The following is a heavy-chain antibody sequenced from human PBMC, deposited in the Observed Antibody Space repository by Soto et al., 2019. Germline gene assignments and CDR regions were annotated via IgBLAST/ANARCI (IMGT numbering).Heavy chain of an antibody. CDR3: ARALTYGSGSNWFDP. CDR2: IYYSGST. J-gene: IGHJ5*02. CDR1: GGSISSYY. D-gene: IGHD3-10*01. Sequence: SETLSLTCTASGGSISSYYWSWIRQPPGKGLEWIGYIYYSGSTNYNPSLKSRVTISVDTSKNQFSLKLSSVTAADTAVYYCARALTYGSGSNWFDPWGQGTLVTVSS. V-gene: IGHV4-59*01.